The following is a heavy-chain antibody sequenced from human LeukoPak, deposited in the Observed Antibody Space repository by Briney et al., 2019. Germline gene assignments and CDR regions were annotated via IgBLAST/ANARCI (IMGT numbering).Heavy chain of an antibody. D-gene: IGHD3-10*01. CDR1: GFTFSSYA. J-gene: IGHJ6*03. CDR3: ARGYYYGSGSYFNVGSAPHYYYMDV. CDR2: ISSNGGST. V-gene: IGHV3-64*01. Sequence: GGSLRLSCAASGFTFSSYAMHWVRQAPGKGLEYVSAISSNGGSTYYANSVKGRFTISRDNSKNTLYLQMGSLRAEDMAVYYCARGYYYGSGSYFNVGSAPHYYYMDVWGKGTTVTVSS.